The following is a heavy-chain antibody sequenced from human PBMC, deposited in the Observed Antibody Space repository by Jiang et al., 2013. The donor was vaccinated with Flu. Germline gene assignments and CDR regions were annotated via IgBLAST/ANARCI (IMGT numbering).Heavy chain of an antibody. CDR2: IWHDETRK. V-gene: IGHV3-33*01. CDR1: GFNFSIYG. Sequence: GGSLTLSCAASGFNFSIYGMHWVRLAPGKGLEWVAAIWHDETRKHYADSVNGRFTISRDNSKNTVSLQMNSLRVGDTAIYYCARRGNPSFLDYWGQGTLVTVSS. CDR3: ARRGNPSFLDY. J-gene: IGHJ4*02.